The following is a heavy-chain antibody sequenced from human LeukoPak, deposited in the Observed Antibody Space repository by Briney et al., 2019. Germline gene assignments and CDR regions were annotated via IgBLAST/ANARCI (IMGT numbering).Heavy chain of an antibody. V-gene: IGHV4-4*07. Sequence: SETLSLTCTVSGYSITSAYYWGWIRQPAGKGLEWIGRIYTSGSTNYNPSLKSRVTISVDTSKNQFSLKLGSVTAADTAVYYCARGIYSSGWHTHNWFDPWGQGTLVTVSS. CDR1: GYSITSAYY. CDR2: IYTSGST. J-gene: IGHJ5*02. D-gene: IGHD6-19*01. CDR3: ARGIYSSGWHTHNWFDP.